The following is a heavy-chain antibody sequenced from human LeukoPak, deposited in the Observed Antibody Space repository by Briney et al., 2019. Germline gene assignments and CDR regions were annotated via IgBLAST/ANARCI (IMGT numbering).Heavy chain of an antibody. CDR2: ISYDGSNK. D-gene: IGHD1-26*01. CDR3: ARHPGDFTGIVNYYYMDV. Sequence: GGSLRLSCAPSGFTFSNYGMHWVRQAPGKGLQWVAIISYDGSNKYYADSVKGRFTISRDNSNNTLFLQMNSLRPEDTAIYYCARHPGDFTGIVNYYYMDVWGKGTTVTVSS. J-gene: IGHJ6*03. CDR1: GFTFSNYG. V-gene: IGHV3-30*03.